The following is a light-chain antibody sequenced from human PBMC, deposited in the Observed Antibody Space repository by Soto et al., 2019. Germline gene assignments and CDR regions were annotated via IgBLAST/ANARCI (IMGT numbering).Light chain of an antibody. J-gene: IGLJ1*01. CDR3: CSYAGRYPLGVYV. Sequence: QSALAQPRSVSGSPGQSVTISCTGTSSDVGGYNYVSWYQQHPGKAPKLMIYDVSKRPSGVPDRFSGSKSGNTASLTISGLQAEDEADYDCCSYAGRYPLGVYVFGTGTKVTVL. CDR2: DVS. CDR1: SSDVGGYNY. V-gene: IGLV2-11*01.